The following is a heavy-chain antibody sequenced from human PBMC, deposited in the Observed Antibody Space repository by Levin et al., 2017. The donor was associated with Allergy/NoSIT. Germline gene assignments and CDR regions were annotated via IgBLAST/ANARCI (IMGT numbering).Heavy chain of an antibody. CDR3: TRDPVNYGRVGYYFDY. D-gene: IGHD3-10*01. Sequence: HTGGSLRLSCAGSGFSISSYWLHWVRQVPGKWPVWVARIGTDGSDTSYADSVKGRFTISRDNARNTLYLQMNSLRAEDTAVYYCTRDPVNYGRVGYYFDYWGQGVLVTVSA. V-gene: IGHV3-74*01. J-gene: IGHJ4*02. CDR2: IGTDGSDT. CDR1: GFSISSYW.